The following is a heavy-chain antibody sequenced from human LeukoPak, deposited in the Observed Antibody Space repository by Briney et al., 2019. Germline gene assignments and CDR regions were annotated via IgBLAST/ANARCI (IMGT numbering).Heavy chain of an antibody. CDR3: ARKGSSYYFDY. J-gene: IGHJ4*02. D-gene: IGHD2-15*01. CDR2: INPSGGST. Sequence: GASVKFSCKASGYTFTSYYMHWVRQAPGQGLEWMGIINPSGGSTSYAQKFQGRVTMTRDTSTSTVYMELSSLRSEDTAVYYCARKGSSYYFDYWGQGTLVTVSS. V-gene: IGHV1-46*01. CDR1: GYTFTSYY.